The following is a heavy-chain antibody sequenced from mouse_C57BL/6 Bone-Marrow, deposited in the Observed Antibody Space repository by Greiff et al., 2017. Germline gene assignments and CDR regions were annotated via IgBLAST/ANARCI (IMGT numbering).Heavy chain of an antibody. CDR1: GYAFSSSW. J-gene: IGHJ2*01. Sequence: QVQLQQSGPELVKPGASVKISCKASGYAFSSSWMNWVKQRPGKGLEWIGRIYPGDGDTNYNGKFKGKATLTADKSSSTAYMQLSSLTSEDSAVYFCARSDYYGSSYGYWGQGTTLTVSS. D-gene: IGHD1-1*01. CDR3: ARSDYYGSSYGY. V-gene: IGHV1-82*01. CDR2: IYPGDGDT.